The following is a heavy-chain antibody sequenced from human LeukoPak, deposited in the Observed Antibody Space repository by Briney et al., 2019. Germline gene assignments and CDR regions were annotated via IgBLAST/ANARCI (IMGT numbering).Heavy chain of an antibody. J-gene: IGHJ4*02. CDR3: ARFNGYNSLIPFDY. CDR2: IYHSGST. CDR1: GYSISSGYY. V-gene: IGHV4-38-2*02. D-gene: IGHD5-24*01. Sequence: KSSETLSLTCTVSGYSISSGYYWGWIRQPPGKGLEWIGNIYHSGSTYYNPSLKSRVTISLDTSKNQFSLKLSSVTAADTAVYYCARFNGYNSLIPFDYWGQGTLVTVSS.